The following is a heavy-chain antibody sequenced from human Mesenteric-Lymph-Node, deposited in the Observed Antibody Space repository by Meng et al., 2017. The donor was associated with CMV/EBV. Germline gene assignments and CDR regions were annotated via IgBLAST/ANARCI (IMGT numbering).Heavy chain of an antibody. V-gene: IGHV3-30-3*01. Sequence: GESLKISCSASGFTFNSYAIHWVRQAPGKGLEWVAVISSDGNNKYYADSVKGRFTVSRDNSKNTLYLQMNSLRAEDTAVYYCAKTGDDGGNLDYWGQGTLVTVSS. CDR3: AKTGDDGGNLDY. D-gene: IGHD2-15*01. CDR1: GFTFNSYA. CDR2: ISSDGNNK. J-gene: IGHJ4*02.